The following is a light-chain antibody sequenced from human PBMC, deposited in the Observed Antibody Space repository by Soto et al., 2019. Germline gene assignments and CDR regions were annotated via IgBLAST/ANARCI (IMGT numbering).Light chain of an antibody. CDR2: GAS. J-gene: IGKJ1*01. CDR3: QQYDSSPRT. V-gene: IGKV3-20*01. Sequence: EIVLTQSPDTLSLSPGERATLSCRASQSINSNYLAWYQQKPGQGPRPLIYGASSRATGIPDRFSGSGSGTDFTLTISRLEPEDFGVYYCQQYDSSPRTFGQGTKVEIK. CDR1: QSINSNY.